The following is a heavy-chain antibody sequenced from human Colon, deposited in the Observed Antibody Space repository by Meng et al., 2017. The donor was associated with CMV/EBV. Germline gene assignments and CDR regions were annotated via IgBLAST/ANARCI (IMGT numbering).Heavy chain of an antibody. CDR1: GESMRSHD. D-gene: IGHD1-1*01. CDR3: ARGLGHASNNSHDY. J-gene: IGHJ4*02. V-gene: IGHV4-59*11. CDR2: VYYSGSA. Sequence: GSLRLSCTVSGESMRSHDWSWIRQPPGKGLEWMGHVYYSGSATYSPSLRSRVSMSLDMSKNQFSLKLRSVTAADTAMYFCARGLGHASNNSHDYWGQGTLVTVSS.